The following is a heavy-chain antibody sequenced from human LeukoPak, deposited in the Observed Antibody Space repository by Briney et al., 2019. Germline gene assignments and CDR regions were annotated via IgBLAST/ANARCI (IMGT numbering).Heavy chain of an antibody. V-gene: IGHV3-21*01. CDR3: ARDEDLSLVVVTQFDY. J-gene: IGHJ4*02. CDR1: GFTFSSYS. CDR2: ISGSSSYI. D-gene: IGHD3-22*01. Sequence: GGSLRLSCAASGFTFSSYSMNWVRQAPGKGLEWVSSISGSSSYIYYADSVKGRFTISRDNAKNSLYLQMNSLRAEDTAVYYCARDEDLSLVVVTQFDYWGQGTLVTVSS.